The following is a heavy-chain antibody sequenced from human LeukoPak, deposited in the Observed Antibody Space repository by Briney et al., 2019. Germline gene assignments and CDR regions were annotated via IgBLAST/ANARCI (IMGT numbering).Heavy chain of an antibody. D-gene: IGHD6-6*01. CDR1: SGSITTCY. CDR3: ARHAVNKGSSSLIDY. V-gene: IGHV4-59*08. J-gene: IGHJ4*02. Sequence: TTSETLSLTCTASSGSITTCYWGWFRQPPGKGLEWIAYIHYNGNTKYNPPLKSRVAISIDTSKNQVSLNSRSVTATDTAVYYCARHAVNKGSSSLIDYWGQGTLVTVSS. CDR2: IHYNGNT.